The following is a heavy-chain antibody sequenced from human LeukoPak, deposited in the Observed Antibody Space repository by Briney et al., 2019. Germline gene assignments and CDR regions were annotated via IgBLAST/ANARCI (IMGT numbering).Heavy chain of an antibody. D-gene: IGHD3-22*01. CDR2: MNPNSGGT. CDR3: ARGRVYYYDSSGYYPH. J-gene: IGHJ4*02. Sequence: ASVKVSCKASGYPFTTYDINWVRQAPGQGLEWVAWMNPNSGGTVYAQKFQGRVTLARDTSIGTAYMELNSLRSEDTAVYYCARGRVYYYDSSGYYPHWGQGTLVTVSS. V-gene: IGHV1-8*01. CDR1: GYPFTTYD.